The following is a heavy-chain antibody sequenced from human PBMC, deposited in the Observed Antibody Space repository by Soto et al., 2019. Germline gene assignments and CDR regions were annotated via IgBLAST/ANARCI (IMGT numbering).Heavy chain of an antibody. D-gene: IGHD3-10*01. CDR3: AKGRGGSGSLTPRVDF. Sequence: ELQLLESGGGLVQPGGSLRLSCAASGFTFNNYAMTWVRQAPGKGLKWVSAISGGGDTTSYADSVKGRFTVSRDGSKNTLYLQMSSLRAEDTALYYCAKGRGGSGSLTPRVDFWGQGTLVTVSS. CDR2: ISGGGDTT. CDR1: GFTFNNYA. V-gene: IGHV3-23*01. J-gene: IGHJ4*02.